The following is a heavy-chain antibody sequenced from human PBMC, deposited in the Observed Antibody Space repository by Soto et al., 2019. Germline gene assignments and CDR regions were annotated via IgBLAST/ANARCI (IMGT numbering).Heavy chain of an antibody. Sequence: QVQLVESGGGVVQPGRSLRLSCAASGFTFSSYGMHWVRQAPGKGLEWVAVIWYDGSNKYYADSVKGRFTISRDNSKNSLYLQMNSLIAEDTAVYYCARGAHYCMDVWGQGTTVTVSS. CDR2: IWYDGSNK. V-gene: IGHV3-33*01. CDR1: GFTFSSYG. CDR3: ARGAHYCMDV. J-gene: IGHJ6*02.